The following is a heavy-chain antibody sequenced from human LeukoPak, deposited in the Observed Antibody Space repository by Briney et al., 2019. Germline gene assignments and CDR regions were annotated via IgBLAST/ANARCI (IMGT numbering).Heavy chain of an antibody. CDR3: ARDEYCTNGVCSSWYYFDY. D-gene: IGHD2-8*01. Sequence: ASVKVSCKASGYTFTDYYMHWVRQAPGQGLEWMGWINPNSGGTNYAQKFQGRVTMTRDTSISTAYMELSRLRSDDTAVYYCARDEYCTNGVCSSWYYFDYWGQGTLVTVSS. V-gene: IGHV1-2*02. J-gene: IGHJ4*02. CDR2: INPNSGGT. CDR1: GYTFTDYY.